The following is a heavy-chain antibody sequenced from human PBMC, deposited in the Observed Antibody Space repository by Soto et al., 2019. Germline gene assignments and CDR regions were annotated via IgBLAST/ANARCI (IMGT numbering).Heavy chain of an antibody. CDR2: IYDDGSA. CDR1: GGSISSSY. D-gene: IGHD2-15*01. Sequence: SETLSLTCTVSGGSISSSYWSWIRQPPGKGLEWLAYIYDDGSANYNPSLKSRATISLGMSKNQFSLKLTSVTAADTAVYYCARDKYCSGGSCRKNWFDPWGQGTLVTVSS. J-gene: IGHJ5*02. V-gene: IGHV4-59*01. CDR3: ARDKYCSGGSCRKNWFDP.